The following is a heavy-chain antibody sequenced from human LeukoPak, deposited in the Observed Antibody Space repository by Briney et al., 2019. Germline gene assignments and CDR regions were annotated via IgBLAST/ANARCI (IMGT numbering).Heavy chain of an antibody. V-gene: IGHV3-66*01. J-gene: IGHJ6*02. Sequence: SGGSLRLSCAASGFIVSSNYMSWVRRAPGKGLEWVSVIYSGGSTYYADSVKGRFTIPRDNSKNTIYLQMNSLRAEDTAVYYCAGPQYQLQYYYYGMDVWGQGTTVTVSS. CDR3: AGPQYQLQYYYYGMDV. CDR2: IYSGGST. CDR1: GFIVSSNY. D-gene: IGHD2-2*01.